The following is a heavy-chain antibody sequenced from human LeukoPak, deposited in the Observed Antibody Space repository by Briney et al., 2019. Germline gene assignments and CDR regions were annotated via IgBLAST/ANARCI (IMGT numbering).Heavy chain of an antibody. CDR2: IGGSGADA. J-gene: IGHJ6*03. CDR1: GFTFSTYA. V-gene: IGHV3-23*01. CDR3: AKSGVGITGTTSYYYYYMDV. D-gene: IGHD1-7*01. Sequence: LTGGSLRLSCAASGFTFSTYAMNWVRQAPGKGLEWVSAIGGSGADAYYADSVKGRFTISRDNSKNILFLQMHSLRAEDTAVYYCAKSGVGITGTTSYYYYYMDVWGKGATVTVSS.